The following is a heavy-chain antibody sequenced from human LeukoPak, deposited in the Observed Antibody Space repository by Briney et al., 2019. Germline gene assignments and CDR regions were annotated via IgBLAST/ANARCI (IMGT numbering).Heavy chain of an antibody. CDR2: INHSGST. CDR3: ARGDIAAAGTVY. Sequence: SETLSLTCAVYGGSFSGYYWSWIRQPPGKGLEWIGEINHSGSTNYNPSLKSRVTISVDTSKNQFSLKLSSVTAADTAVYYCARGDIAAAGTVYWGQGTLVTVSS. CDR1: GGSFSGYY. J-gene: IGHJ4*02. V-gene: IGHV4-34*01. D-gene: IGHD6-13*01.